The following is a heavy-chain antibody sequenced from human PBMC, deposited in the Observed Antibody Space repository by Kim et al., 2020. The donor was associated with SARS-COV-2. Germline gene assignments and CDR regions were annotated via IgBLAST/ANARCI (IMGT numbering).Heavy chain of an antibody. V-gene: IGHV3-7*03. J-gene: IGHJ6*02. CDR1: GLIFSSYW. CDR3: ARATRLPDV. CDR2: IKEDGSEK. Sequence: GGSLRLSCAASGLIFSSYWMSWVRQIPGKGLEWVAIIKEDGSEKIYVDSMKGRFTVSRDNAKNSLYLQMKSLRADDPAIYYCARATRLPDVWGQGTTVTV.